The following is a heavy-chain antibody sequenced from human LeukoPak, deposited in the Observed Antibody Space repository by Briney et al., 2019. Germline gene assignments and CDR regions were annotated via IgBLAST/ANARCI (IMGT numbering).Heavy chain of an antibody. D-gene: IGHD6-19*01. J-gene: IGHJ4*02. CDR3: ASGRDIAVAGPGGYFDY. V-gene: IGHV3-48*04. CDR2: ISPRGDTI. CDR1: GFTFSSYA. Sequence: GGSLRLSCAASGFTFSSYAMSWVRQAPGKGLEWVSYISPRGDTIHFADAVKGRFTISRDHAKNSLFLQMNSLTAEDTAVYYCASGRDIAVAGPGGYFDYWGQGALVTVSS.